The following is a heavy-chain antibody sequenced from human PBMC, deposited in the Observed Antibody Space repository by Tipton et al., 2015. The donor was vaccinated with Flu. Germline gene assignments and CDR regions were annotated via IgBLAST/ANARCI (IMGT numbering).Heavy chain of an antibody. CDR1: GFTFSSYE. V-gene: IGHV3-48*03. D-gene: IGHD5-24*01. CDR3: AREGRWLQLDY. Sequence: SLRLSCAASGFTFSSYEMNWVRQAPGKGLEWVSYISSSGSTIYYADSVKGRFTISRDNAKNSLYLQMNSLRAEDTAVYYCAREGRWLQLDYWGQGTLVTVSS. CDR2: ISSSGSTI. J-gene: IGHJ4*02.